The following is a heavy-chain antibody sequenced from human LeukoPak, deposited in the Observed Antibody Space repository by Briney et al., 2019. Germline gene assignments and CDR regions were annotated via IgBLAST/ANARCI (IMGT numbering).Heavy chain of an antibody. Sequence: SETLSLTCADYGGSFSGYYWSWIRQPPGKGLEWIGEINHSGSTNYNPSLKSRVTISVDTSKNQFSLKLSSVTAADTAVYYCARHRPYYDFWSGYRPPPRDLYYFDYWGQGTLVTVSS. CDR2: INHSGST. D-gene: IGHD3-3*01. V-gene: IGHV4-34*01. J-gene: IGHJ4*02. CDR3: ARHRPYYDFWSGYRPPPRDLYYFDY. CDR1: GGSFSGYY.